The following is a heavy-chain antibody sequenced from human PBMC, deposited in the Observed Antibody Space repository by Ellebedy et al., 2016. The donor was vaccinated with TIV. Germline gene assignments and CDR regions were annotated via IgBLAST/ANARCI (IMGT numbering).Heavy chain of an antibody. CDR2: INPNSGGT. CDR1: GYTFTGYY. V-gene: IGHV1-2*02. D-gene: IGHD5-18*01. Sequence: ASVKVSCXASGYTFTGYYMHWVRQAPGQGLEWMGWINPNSGGTNYAQKFQGRVTMTRDTSISTAYMELSRLRSDDTAVYYCARDFGYSYGYVDFYFDYWGQGTLVTVSS. CDR3: ARDFGYSYGYVDFYFDY. J-gene: IGHJ4*02.